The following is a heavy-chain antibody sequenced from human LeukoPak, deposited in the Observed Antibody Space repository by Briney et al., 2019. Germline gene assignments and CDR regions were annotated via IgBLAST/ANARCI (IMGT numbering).Heavy chain of an antibody. CDR2: ISGDGGST. J-gene: IGHJ3*02. V-gene: IGHV3-74*01. CDR1: GFPFSSSW. CDR3: AARFRDGLDI. Sequence: GGSLRLFCAASGFPFSSSWVHWVRQARGKGLVWVSRISGDGGSTEYADSVKGRFAISRDNAKNTLYLQMNSLRAEDTAVYYCAARFRDGLDIWGQGTMVTVSS.